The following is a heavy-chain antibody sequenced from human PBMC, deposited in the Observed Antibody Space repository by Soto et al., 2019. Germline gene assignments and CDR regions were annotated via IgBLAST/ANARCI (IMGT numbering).Heavy chain of an antibody. J-gene: IGHJ4*02. CDR1: GSTFSNYA. Sequence: GGSLRLSCAGAGSTFSNYAMSWVRQAPGKGLEWVSAISSAVNTYYADSVKGRFTIPRDNSKNTLSLQMNSLRAEDTAVYYCAKQVRDGTSSPYYFDYWGQGTLVTVSS. D-gene: IGHD6-6*01. CDR3: AKQVRDGTSSPYYFDY. V-gene: IGHV3-23*01. CDR2: ISSAVNT.